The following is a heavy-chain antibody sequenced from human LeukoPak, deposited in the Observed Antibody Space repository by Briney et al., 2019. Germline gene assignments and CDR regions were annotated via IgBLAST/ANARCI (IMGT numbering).Heavy chain of an antibody. J-gene: IGHJ4*02. D-gene: IGHD6-19*01. CDR2: IYSGGST. Sequence: GGSLSLSCAASGFTVSSNYRSWVRQAPGKGLEWVSVIYSGGSTYYADSVKGRFTISRDKSKNTLDLQMNSLGAEDTAVYYCARARAQWLGGVFDYWGQGTLVTVSS. CDR3: ARARAQWLGGVFDY. V-gene: IGHV3-66*02. CDR1: GFTVSSNY.